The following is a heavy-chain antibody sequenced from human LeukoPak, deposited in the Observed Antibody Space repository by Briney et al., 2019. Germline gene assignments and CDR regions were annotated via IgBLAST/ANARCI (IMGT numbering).Heavy chain of an antibody. CDR3: TSRMGATDY. Sequence: HLGGSLKLSCAASGFTFSGSAMHWVRQASGKGLEWVGRIRSKANSYATAYAASVKGRFTISRDDSKNTAYLQMNSLKTEDTAVYYCTSRMGATDYWGQGTLVTVSS. J-gene: IGHJ4*02. CDR2: IRSKANSYAT. CDR1: GFTFSGSA. D-gene: IGHD1-26*01. V-gene: IGHV3-73*01.